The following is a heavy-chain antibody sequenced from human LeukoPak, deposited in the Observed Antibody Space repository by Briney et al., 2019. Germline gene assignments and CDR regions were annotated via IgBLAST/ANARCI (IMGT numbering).Heavy chain of an antibody. J-gene: IGHJ4*02. CDR2: IYSGTI. D-gene: IGHD4/OR15-4a*01. Sequence: GGSLRLSCTVSGFTVSSNSMSWVRQAPGKGLEWVSFIYSGTIRYSGSVKGRFTISRDNSKNTLYLQMNSLRAEDTAVYYCARRAGAYSHPYDYWGQGTLVTVSS. V-gene: IGHV3-53*01. CDR3: ARRAGAYSHPYDY. CDR1: GFTVSSNS.